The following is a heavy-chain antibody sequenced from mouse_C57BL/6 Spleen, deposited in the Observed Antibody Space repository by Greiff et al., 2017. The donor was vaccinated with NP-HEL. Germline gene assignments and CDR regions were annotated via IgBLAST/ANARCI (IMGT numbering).Heavy chain of an antibody. Sequence: QVQLQQSGPELVTPGASVKLSCKASGYTFTSYDINWVQQRPGQGIEWVGWIYTRDGSTKYNEKFKGKDTLNVDTSSSTAYTGLHILTSEDFAVYVCAINWLYYGSSYAMDYWGQGTAVTVSS. V-gene: IGHV1-85*01. CDR1: GYTFTSYD. CDR2: IYTRDGST. CDR3: AINWLYYGSSYAMDY. J-gene: IGHJ4*01. D-gene: IGHD1-1*01.